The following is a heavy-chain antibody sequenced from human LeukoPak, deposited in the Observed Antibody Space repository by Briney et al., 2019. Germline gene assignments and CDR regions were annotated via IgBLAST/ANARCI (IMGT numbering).Heavy chain of an antibody. V-gene: IGHV4-61*01. J-gene: IGHJ5*02. Sequence: SETLSLTCTVSGGSVSSGSYYWSWIRQPPGKGLEWIGYIYYSGSTNYNPSLKSRVTISVDTSKNQFSLKLSSVTAADTAVYYRARGGGPGVQLELNWFDPWGQGTLVTVSS. CDR3: ARGGGPGVQLELNWFDP. D-gene: IGHD1-1*01. CDR2: IYYSGST. CDR1: GGSVSSGSYY.